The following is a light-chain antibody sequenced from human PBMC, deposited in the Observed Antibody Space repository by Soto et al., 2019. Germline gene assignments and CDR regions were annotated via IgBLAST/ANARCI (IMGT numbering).Light chain of an antibody. J-gene: IGLJ1*01. CDR1: SSDVGGYNF. Sequence: QPDRTQPAYGSGAPGRSITITSNGTSSDVGGYNFVSWYQCHPGKAPKLMIYDVSNRPSGASTRFSGSKSGNTASLTISGLQAEDEADYYCSSYTSSSTQVFGTGTKVTVL. CDR3: SSYTSSSTQV. V-gene: IGLV2-14*03. CDR2: DVS.